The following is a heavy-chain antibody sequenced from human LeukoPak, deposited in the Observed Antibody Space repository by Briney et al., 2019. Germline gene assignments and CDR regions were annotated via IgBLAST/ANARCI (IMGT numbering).Heavy chain of an antibody. J-gene: IGHJ6*02. CDR1: GGSITSSSYY. V-gene: IGHV4-39*01. CDR2: MYYSGST. Sequence: SETLSLTCTVSGGSITSSSYYWDWIRQPPGKELEWIGSMYYSGSTYYNSSLQSRVTISVDTSKNQFSLKLRFVTAADTAVYYCSYGMDTWGQGTTVTVSS. CDR3: SYGMDT.